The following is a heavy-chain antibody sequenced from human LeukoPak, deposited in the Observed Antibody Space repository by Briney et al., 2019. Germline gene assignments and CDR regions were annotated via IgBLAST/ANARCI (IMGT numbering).Heavy chain of an antibody. CDR2: ISYDGSNK. CDR3: ASLSGSYYYVDY. CDR1: GFTFSSYG. J-gene: IGHJ4*02. V-gene: IGHV3-30*03. Sequence: GGSLRLSCAASGFTFSSYGMHWVRQAPGKGLEWVAVISYDGSNKYYADSVKGRFTISRDNSKNTLYLQMNSLRAEDTAVYYCASLSGSYYYVDYWGQGTLVTVSS. D-gene: IGHD1-26*01.